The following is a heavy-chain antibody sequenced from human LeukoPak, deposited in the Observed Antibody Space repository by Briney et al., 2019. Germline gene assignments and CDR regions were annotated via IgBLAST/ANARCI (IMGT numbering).Heavy chain of an antibody. CDR1: GFTFSGYG. Sequence: PGGSLRLSCAASGFTFSGYGMHWVRQAPGKGLVGFSRINNDGSYTSYADSVKGRFTISRDNAKNTLYVQMNSLRAEDTAVYYCARMGHDILVPSGMDVWGQGTTVTVSS. D-gene: IGHD1-1*01. CDR3: ARMGHDILVPSGMDV. J-gene: IGHJ6*02. V-gene: IGHV3-74*01. CDR2: INNDGSYT.